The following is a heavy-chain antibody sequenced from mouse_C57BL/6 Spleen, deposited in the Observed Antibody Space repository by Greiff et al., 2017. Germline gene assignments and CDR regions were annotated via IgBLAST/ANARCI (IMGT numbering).Heavy chain of an antibody. CDR3: ARKESNFGGFAY. Sequence: VQLQQSGPELVKPGASVKISCKASGYSFTGYYMNWVKQSPEKSLEWIGEINPSTGGTTYNQKFKAKATLTVDKSSSTAYMQLKSLTSEDSAVYYCARKESNFGGFAYWGQGTLVTVSA. CDR1: GYSFTGYY. J-gene: IGHJ3*01. CDR2: INPSTGGT. V-gene: IGHV1-42*01. D-gene: IGHD2-5*01.